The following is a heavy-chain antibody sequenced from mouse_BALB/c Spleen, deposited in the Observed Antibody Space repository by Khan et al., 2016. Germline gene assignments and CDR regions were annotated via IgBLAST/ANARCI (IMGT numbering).Heavy chain of an antibody. V-gene: IGHV2-6*02. J-gene: IGHJ1*01. CDR3: AGADGYYWYCDV. CDR2: IWSDGST. Sequence: VELVESGPGLVAPSQSLSITCTVSGFSLTSYGVHWVRQPPGKGLEWLVVIWSDGSTTYNSALKSRLSISKDNSKSQVFLKMNSLQTDDTAMYSCAGADGYYWYCDVWGAGTTVTVSS. CDR1: GFSLTSYG. D-gene: IGHD2-3*01.